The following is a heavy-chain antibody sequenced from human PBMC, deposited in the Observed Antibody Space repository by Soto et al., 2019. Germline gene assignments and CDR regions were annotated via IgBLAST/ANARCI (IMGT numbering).Heavy chain of an antibody. D-gene: IGHD2-15*01. Sequence: QLQLQESGPGLVKPSETLSLTCTVSGGSISSSSYYRGWIRQPPGKGLEWIGSIYDSGSTYYNPALRSRVPISVDTSKNQFSLRLSSVTAADTAVYYCTKMPNSIVVAPLDPWGQGTLVTVSS. V-gene: IGHV4-39*01. J-gene: IGHJ5*02. CDR2: IYDSGST. CDR1: GGSISSSSYY. CDR3: TKMPNSIVVAPLDP.